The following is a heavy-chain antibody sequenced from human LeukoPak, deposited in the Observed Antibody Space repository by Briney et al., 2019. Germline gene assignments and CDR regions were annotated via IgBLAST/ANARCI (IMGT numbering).Heavy chain of an antibody. J-gene: IGHJ3*02. CDR3: ARHISGATKELSAFDI. CDR2: INYRGRT. D-gene: IGHD1-20*01. Sequence: SETLSLTCTVSGGSISSYYWSWVRQAPGKGLEWIGYINYRGRTNYNPSLKSRLTISVDTSKNQFSLKLSSVTAADTAVYYCARHISGATKELSAFDIWGQGTMVNVSS. CDR1: GGSISSYY. V-gene: IGHV4-59*01.